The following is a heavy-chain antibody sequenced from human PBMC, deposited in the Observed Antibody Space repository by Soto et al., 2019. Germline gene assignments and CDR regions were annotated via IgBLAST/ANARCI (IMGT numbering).Heavy chain of an antibody. V-gene: IGHV3-23*01. J-gene: IGHJ5*02. CDR3: AAPPSSGELSHPFDP. Sequence: PGGSLILSFASSGFPFSRYAMSLVRQAPGKGREWVCVIRCSDGSKYHADAVKGRFTIPRDNPKITLYLQMNSLRAEDTAVYYPAAPPSSGELSHPFDPWGQGTLVTVSS. CDR1: GFPFSRYA. CDR2: IRCSDGSK. D-gene: IGHD3-16*02.